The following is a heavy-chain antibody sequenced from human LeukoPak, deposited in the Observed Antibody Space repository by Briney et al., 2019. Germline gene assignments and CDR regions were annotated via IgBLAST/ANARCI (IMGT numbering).Heavy chain of an antibody. V-gene: IGHV1-18*01. Sequence: ASVKVSCKASGYTFTSYGISWVRQAPGQGLEWMGWISAYNGSTNYAQKLQGRVTMTTDTSTSTAYMELRSLRSDDTAVYYCARDGEWYDSSGYPDYWGQGTLVTVSS. CDR1: GYTFTSYG. J-gene: IGHJ4*02. CDR3: ARDGEWYDSSGYPDY. D-gene: IGHD3-22*01. CDR2: ISAYNGST.